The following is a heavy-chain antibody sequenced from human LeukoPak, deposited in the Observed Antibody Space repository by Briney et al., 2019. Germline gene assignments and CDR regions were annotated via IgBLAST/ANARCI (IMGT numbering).Heavy chain of an antibody. J-gene: IGHJ4*02. Sequence: GGSLRLSCAASGFTFSSYGMHWVRQAPGKGLEWVAVIWYDGSNKYYADSVKGRFTISRDNSKNTLYLQMNSLRAEDTAVYYCAKDRIAVAGFDYWGQGTLVTVSS. V-gene: IGHV3-33*06. CDR3: AKDRIAVAGFDY. CDR1: GFTFSSYG. CDR2: IWYDGSNK. D-gene: IGHD6-19*01.